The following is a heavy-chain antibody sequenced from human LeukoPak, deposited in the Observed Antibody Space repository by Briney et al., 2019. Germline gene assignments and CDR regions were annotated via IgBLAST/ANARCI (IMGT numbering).Heavy chain of an antibody. D-gene: IGHD6-19*01. J-gene: IGHJ4*02. V-gene: IGHV3-23*01. Sequence: GGSLRLSCTASGFTFSSYVMSWVRQAPGKGLEWVSGISGSGGGTFYADSVKGRFTVSRDNSKNTLYLQMNSLRAEDTALYYCAKHAGSGWYSDLDYWGQGTLVTVSS. CDR2: ISGSGGGT. CDR1: GFTFSSYV. CDR3: AKHAGSGWYSDLDY.